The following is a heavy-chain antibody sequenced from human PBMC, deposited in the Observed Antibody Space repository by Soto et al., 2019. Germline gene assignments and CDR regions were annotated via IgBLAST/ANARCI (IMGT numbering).Heavy chain of an antibody. V-gene: IGHV4-34*01. CDR1: GGSFSGYY. J-gene: IGHJ6*02. CDR3: ARAVYYDISTGYYTPWGMDV. Sequence: LSLPCAVYGGSFSGYYWSWIRQPPGKGLEWIGEINHSGSTNYNPSLKSRVTISVDTSKNQFSLKLSSVTAADTAVYYCARAVYYDISTGYYTPWGMDVRGQGTTVTVSS. D-gene: IGHD3-9*01. CDR2: INHSGST.